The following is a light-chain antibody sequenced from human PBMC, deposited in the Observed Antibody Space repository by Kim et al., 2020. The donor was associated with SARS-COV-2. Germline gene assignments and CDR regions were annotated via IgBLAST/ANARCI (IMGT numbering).Light chain of an antibody. CDR2: GNT. CDR1: SSNIGSNYN. CDR3: QSYDSSLSAWV. J-gene: IGLJ2*01. Sequence: QSVLTQPPSVSEAPGQRVTISCTGSSSNIGSNYNLHWYQQLPGTAPKVLIYGNTNRPSGVPDRFSGSKSGTSASLAITGLQADDEGDYYCQSYDSSLSAWVFGGGTQLTVL. V-gene: IGLV1-40*01.